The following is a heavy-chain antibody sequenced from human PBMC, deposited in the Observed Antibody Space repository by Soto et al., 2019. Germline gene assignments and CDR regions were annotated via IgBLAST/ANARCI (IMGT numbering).Heavy chain of an antibody. V-gene: IGHV3-30*18. J-gene: IGHJ4*02. Sequence: GGSLRLSCAASGFTFSSYGMHWVRQAPGKGLEWVAVISYDGSNKYYADSVKGRFTISRDNSKNTLYLQMNSLRAEDTAVYYCAKSGESDTAMVYYFDYWGQGTLVTVSS. CDR3: AKSGESDTAMVYYFDY. CDR2: ISYDGSNK. CDR1: GFTFSSYG. D-gene: IGHD5-18*01.